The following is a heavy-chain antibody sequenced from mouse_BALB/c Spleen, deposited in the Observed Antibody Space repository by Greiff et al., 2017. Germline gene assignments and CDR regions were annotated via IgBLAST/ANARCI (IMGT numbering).Heavy chain of an antibody. V-gene: IGHV1-20*02. J-gene: IGHJ3*01. CDR3: ARCYYDYDGGLAY. Sequence: EVQLQQSGPELVKPGASVKISCKASGYSFTGYFMNWVMQSHGKSLEWIGRINPYNGDTFYNQKFKGKATLTVDKSSSTAHMELRSLASEDSAVYYCARCYYDYDGGLAYWGQGTLVTVSA. CDR1: GYSFTGYF. D-gene: IGHD2-4*01. CDR2: INPYNGDT.